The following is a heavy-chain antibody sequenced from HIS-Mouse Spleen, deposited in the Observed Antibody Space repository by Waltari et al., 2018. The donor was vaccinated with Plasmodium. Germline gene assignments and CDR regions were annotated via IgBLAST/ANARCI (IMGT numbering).Heavy chain of an antibody. CDR3: ARVPYYYDSSGYGMGWFDP. V-gene: IGHV4-39*07. J-gene: IGHJ5*02. D-gene: IGHD3-22*01. Sequence: QLQLQESGPGLVKPSETLSLTCTVSGGSISSSSYYWGWIRQPPGKGLEWIGSIYYSGSTDDNPSLKIRVTISVDTSKNQFSLKLSSVTAADTAVYYCARVPYYYDSSGYGMGWFDPWGQGTLVTVSS. CDR2: IYYSGST. CDR1: GGSISSSSYY.